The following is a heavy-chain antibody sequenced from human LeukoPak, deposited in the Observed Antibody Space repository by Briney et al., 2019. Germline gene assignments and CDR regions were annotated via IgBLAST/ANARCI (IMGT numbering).Heavy chain of an antibody. CDR2: IYTSGST. CDR3: ARERSGYYERYFDY. Sequence: SETLSLTCAVYGGSFSGYYWSWIRQPPGKGLEWIGRIYTSGSTNYNPSLKSRVTMSVDTSKNQFSLKLSSVTAADTAVYYCARERSGYYERYFDYWGQGTLVTVSS. CDR1: GGSFSGYY. D-gene: IGHD3-22*01. J-gene: IGHJ4*02. V-gene: IGHV4-59*10.